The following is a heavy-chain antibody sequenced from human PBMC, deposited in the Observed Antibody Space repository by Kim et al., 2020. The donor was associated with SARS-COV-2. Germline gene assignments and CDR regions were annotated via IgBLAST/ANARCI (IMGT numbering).Heavy chain of an antibody. Sequence: GGSLRLSCAASGFTFSSYGMHWVRQAPGKGLEWVAVIWYDGSNKYYADSVKGRFTISRDNSKNTRYLQMNSLRAEDTAVYYCARDWGSSSSSPFDYWGQGTLVTLSS. CDR2: IWYDGSNK. CDR3: ARDWGSSSSSPFDY. D-gene: IGHD6-6*01. V-gene: IGHV3-33*01. J-gene: IGHJ4*02. CDR1: GFTFSSYG.